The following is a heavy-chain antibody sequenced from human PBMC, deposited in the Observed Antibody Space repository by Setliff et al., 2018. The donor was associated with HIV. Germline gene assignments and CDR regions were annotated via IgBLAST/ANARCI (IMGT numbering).Heavy chain of an antibody. Sequence: PGESLKISCKGSGYSFIRYWIGWVRQMPGKGLEWMGIIYPGDSDTRYSPSFQGQVTISADKTISTACLQWSSLKASDTAMYYCARVPTAGLPVRGKYFFDYWGQGTLVTVPQ. CDR3: ARVPTAGLPVRGKYFFDY. V-gene: IGHV5-51*01. CDR2: IYPGDSDT. J-gene: IGHJ4*02. CDR1: GYSFIRYW. D-gene: IGHD5-12*01.